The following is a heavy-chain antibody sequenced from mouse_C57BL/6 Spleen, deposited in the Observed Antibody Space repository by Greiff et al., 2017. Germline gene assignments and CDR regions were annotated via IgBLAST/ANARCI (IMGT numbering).Heavy chain of an antibody. CDR3: ARRDDYDGGAWFAY. Sequence: VQLQQPGAELVKPGASVMMSCKASGYTFTSYWITWVKQRPGQGLEWIGDIYPGSGSTNYNEKFKSKATLTVDTSSSTAYMQLSSLTSEDSAVYYCARRDDYDGGAWFAYWGQGTLVTVSA. CDR1: GYTFTSYW. D-gene: IGHD2-4*01. V-gene: IGHV1-55*01. J-gene: IGHJ3*01. CDR2: IYPGSGST.